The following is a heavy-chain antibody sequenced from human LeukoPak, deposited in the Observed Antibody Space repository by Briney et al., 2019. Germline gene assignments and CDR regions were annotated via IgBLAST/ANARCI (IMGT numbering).Heavy chain of an antibody. CDR1: GGSISSYY. V-gene: IGHV4-59*01. Sequence: SETLSPTCTVSGGSISSYYWNWIRQSPGKGLEWIGLIYYTGSANYNPSLKSRVTISVDTSKNQFSLKLSSVTAADTAVYYCARDVEFRYGGYEVGTFDIWGQGTLVTVSS. CDR3: ARDVEFRYGGYEVGTFDI. CDR2: IYYTGSA. D-gene: IGHD5-12*01. J-gene: IGHJ3*02.